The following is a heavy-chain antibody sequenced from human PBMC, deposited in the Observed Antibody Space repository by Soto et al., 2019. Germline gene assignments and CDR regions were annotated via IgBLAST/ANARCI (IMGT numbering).Heavy chain of an antibody. V-gene: IGHV1-69*02. Sequence: GASVKVSCKASGGTFSSYTISWVRQAPGQGLEWMGRIIPILGIANYAQKFQGRVTITADKSTSTAYMELSSLRSEDTAVYYCATGANSVYFDYWGQGTLVTVSS. CDR1: GGTFSSYT. J-gene: IGHJ4*02. CDR3: ATGANSVYFDY. CDR2: IIPILGIA. D-gene: IGHD7-27*01.